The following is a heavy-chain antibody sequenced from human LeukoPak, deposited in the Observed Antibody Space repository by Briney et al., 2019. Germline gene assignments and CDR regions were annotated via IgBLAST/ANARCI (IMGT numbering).Heavy chain of an antibody. Sequence: GGSLRLSCAASGFNFSSYAMHWVRQAPGKGLEWVAVISYDGSNKYYADSVKGRFTISRDNTKNTLYLQMNSLRAEDTAVYYCARDHTTGAADYWGQGTLVTVSS. J-gene: IGHJ4*02. CDR3: ARDHTTGAADY. CDR2: ISYDGSNK. D-gene: IGHD4-17*01. CDR1: GFNFSSYA. V-gene: IGHV3-30*01.